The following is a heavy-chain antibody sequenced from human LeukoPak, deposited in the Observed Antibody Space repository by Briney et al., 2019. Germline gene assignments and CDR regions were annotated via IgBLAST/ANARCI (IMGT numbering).Heavy chain of an antibody. CDR3: AREYSTGFDP. CDR2: INSDGSST. Sequence: GGSLRLSCAASGFTFSNAWMSWVRQGPGKGLVWVSRINSDGSSTSYADSVKGRFTISRDNAKNTLYLQMNSLRAEDTAVYYCAREYSTGFDPWGQGTLVTVSS. V-gene: IGHV3-74*01. D-gene: IGHD2-15*01. J-gene: IGHJ5*02. CDR1: GFTFSNAW.